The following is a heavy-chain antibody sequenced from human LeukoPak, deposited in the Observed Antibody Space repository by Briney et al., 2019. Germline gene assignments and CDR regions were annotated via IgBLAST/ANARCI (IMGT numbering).Heavy chain of an antibody. CDR3: ARSSGIAAAGRGGWFDP. D-gene: IGHD6-13*01. CDR1: VYTFTSYD. Sequence: GASVKVSCKASVYTFTSYDINWVRQATGQGLEWMGRIIPILGIANYAQKFQGRVTITADKSTSTAYMELSSLRSEDTAVYYCARSSGIAAAGRGGWFDPWGQGTLVTVSS. V-gene: IGHV1-69*04. J-gene: IGHJ5*02. CDR2: IIPILGIA.